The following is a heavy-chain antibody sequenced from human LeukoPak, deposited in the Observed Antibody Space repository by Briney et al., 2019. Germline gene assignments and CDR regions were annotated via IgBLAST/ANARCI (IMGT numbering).Heavy chain of an antibody. J-gene: IGHJ4*02. CDR2: IYHSGST. V-gene: IGHV4-4*02. CDR1: GGSISSSNW. Sequence: SETLSLTCAVSGGSISSSNWWSWVRQPPGKGLEWIGEIYHSGSTNYNPSLRSRVTISVDKSKNQFSLKLSSVTAADTAVYYCARWRSSSWYYYFDYWGQGTLVTVSS. D-gene: IGHD6-13*01. CDR3: ARWRSSSWYYYFDY.